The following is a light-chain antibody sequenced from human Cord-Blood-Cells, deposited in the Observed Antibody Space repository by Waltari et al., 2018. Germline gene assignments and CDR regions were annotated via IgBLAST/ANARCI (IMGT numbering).Light chain of an antibody. Sequence: EIVLTQSPGPLSLSPGESATPACRAGQSVSSSYLAWYQQKPGQAPRLLIYGASSRATCIPDRFSGSGSGTDFTLTISRLEPEDFAVYYCQQYGSSPPITFGQGTRLEIK. V-gene: IGKV3-20*01. CDR1: QSVSSSY. CDR3: QQYGSSPPIT. J-gene: IGKJ5*01. CDR2: GAS.